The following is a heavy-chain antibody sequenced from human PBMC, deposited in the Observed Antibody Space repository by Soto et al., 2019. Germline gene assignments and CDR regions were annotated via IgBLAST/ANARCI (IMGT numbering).Heavy chain of an antibody. CDR2: IYYSGST. D-gene: IGHD5-18*01. Sequence: SETLSLTCTVSGGSISSGGFYWSWIRQHPGKGLEWIGYIYYSGSTYYNPSLKSRVTISVDTSKNQFSLKLSSVTAADTAVYYCARASAMVPLYYYYYMEVWGKGTTVTVSS. CDR3: ARASAMVPLYYYYYMEV. J-gene: IGHJ6*03. CDR1: GGSISSGGFY. V-gene: IGHV4-31*03.